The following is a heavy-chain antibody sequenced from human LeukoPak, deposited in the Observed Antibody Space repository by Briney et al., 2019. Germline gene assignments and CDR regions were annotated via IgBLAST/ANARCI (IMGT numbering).Heavy chain of an antibody. J-gene: IGHJ4*02. Sequence: SETLSLTCAVYGGSFSGYYWSWIRQPPGKGLEWIGEINHSGSTNYNPSLKSRVTISVDTSKNQFSLKLSSVTAADTAVYYCARGRTETMIVVVITEFDYWGQGALVTVSS. V-gene: IGHV4-34*01. D-gene: IGHD3-22*01. CDR3: ARGRTETMIVVVITEFDY. CDR2: INHSGST. CDR1: GGSFSGYY.